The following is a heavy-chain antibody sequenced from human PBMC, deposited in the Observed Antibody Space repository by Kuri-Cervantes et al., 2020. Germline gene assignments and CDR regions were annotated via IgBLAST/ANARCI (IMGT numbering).Heavy chain of an antibody. Sequence: SCTVSGCSISSGSYYWSWIRQPAGKGLEWIGRIYTSGSTNYNPSLKRRVTISVDTSKNQFSLKLSSVTDADTAVYYCARERVYYYGSWSYYRRYYFDYWGQGTLVTVSS. J-gene: IGHJ4*02. V-gene: IGHV4-61*02. CDR2: IYTSGST. CDR3: ARERVYYYGSWSYYRRYYFDY. D-gene: IGHD3-10*01. CDR1: GCSISSGSYY.